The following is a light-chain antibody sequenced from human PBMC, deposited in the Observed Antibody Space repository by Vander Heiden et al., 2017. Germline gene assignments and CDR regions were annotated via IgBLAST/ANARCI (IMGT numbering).Light chain of an antibody. J-gene: IGKJ1*01. Sequence: DIQLTQSASSLSASVGDRVTITCRASQSINTYLNWYQQKPGKAPKPLIYAANSLQQGVPSRFSGSGSGTDFTLTISSLQPEDFATYYCKQSERTPRTFGQGTKVEIK. V-gene: IGKV1-39*01. CDR2: AAN. CDR1: QSINTY. CDR3: KQSERTPRT.